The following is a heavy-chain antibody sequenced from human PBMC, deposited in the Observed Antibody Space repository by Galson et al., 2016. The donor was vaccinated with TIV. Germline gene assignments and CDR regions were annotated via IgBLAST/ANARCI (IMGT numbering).Heavy chain of an antibody. D-gene: IGHD4-17*01. V-gene: IGHV1-18*04. CDR2: ISGYSGNT. CDR3: ARGATVTPYSFFDC. Sequence: SVKVSCKASGYTFSSYSINWVRQAPGQGLEWMGWISGYSGNTNYAQKFQGRVTMTTDTSTGTAYMELRSLRSDDTAVYYCARGATVTPYSFFDCWGQGTLVSVSS. J-gene: IGHJ4*02. CDR1: GYTFSSYS.